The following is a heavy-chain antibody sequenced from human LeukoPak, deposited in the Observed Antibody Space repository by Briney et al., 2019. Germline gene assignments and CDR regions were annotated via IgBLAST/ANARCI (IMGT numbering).Heavy chain of an antibody. V-gene: IGHV1-69*13. D-gene: IGHD3-22*01. CDR1: GYTFTSYG. J-gene: IGHJ5*02. CDR2: IIPIFGTA. CDR3: ARDSGSSGYYYVGWFDP. Sequence: VASVKVSCKASGYTFTSYGISWVRQAPGQGLEWMGGIIPIFGTANYAQKFQGGVTITADESTSTAYMELSSLRSEDTAVYYCARDSGSSGYYYVGWFDPWGQGTLVTVSS.